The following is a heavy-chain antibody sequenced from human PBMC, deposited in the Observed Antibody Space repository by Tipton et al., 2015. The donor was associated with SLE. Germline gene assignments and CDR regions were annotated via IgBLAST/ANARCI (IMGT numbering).Heavy chain of an antibody. D-gene: IGHD6-19*01. J-gene: IGHJ4*02. Sequence: SLRLSCAVSGLTFSSYAMTWVRQAPGKGLEWVSAISGSGGTTYYADSVKGRFTISRDNSKNTLYLQMNSLRAEDTAVYYCARDSSGWLFDFWGEGTLVTVSS. CDR1: GLTFSSYA. CDR3: ARDSSGWLFDF. CDR2: ISGSGGTT. V-gene: IGHV3-23*01.